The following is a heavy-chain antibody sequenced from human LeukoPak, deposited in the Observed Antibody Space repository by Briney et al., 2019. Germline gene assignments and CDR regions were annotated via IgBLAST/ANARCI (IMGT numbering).Heavy chain of an antibody. CDR3: ATEWDV. CDR2: FAPEYDKT. J-gene: IGHJ6*04. V-gene: IGHV1-24*01. Sequence: ASVKVTCKVSGNSVSELSMHWVRPAPGKGLEWMGGFAPEYDKTIYAQKFQGRVSMTEDTSTDTAYMELINLRADDTAVYYCATEWDVWGIGTTVTFSS. CDR1: GNSVSELS.